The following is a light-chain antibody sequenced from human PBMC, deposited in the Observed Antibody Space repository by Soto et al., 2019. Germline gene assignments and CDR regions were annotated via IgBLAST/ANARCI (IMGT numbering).Light chain of an antibody. V-gene: IGKV1-5*03. CDR1: QSISRW. Sequence: DIQMTQSPSTLSASVGDRVTITCRAIQSISRWLAWYQQKPGKAPKLLIYKASSLESGVPSRFSGSGTGTEFTLVISSLQPYDFATYYCQQYDTYSPWSFGRGTKVEIK. CDR2: KAS. CDR3: QQYDTYSPWS. J-gene: IGKJ1*01.